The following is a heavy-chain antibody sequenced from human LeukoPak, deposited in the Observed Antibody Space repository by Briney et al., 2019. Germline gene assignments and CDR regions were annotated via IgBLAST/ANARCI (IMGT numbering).Heavy chain of an antibody. CDR3: ARTRYSSRNFDY. CDR1: GFNFRAYW. J-gene: IGHJ4*02. CDR2: IHQHGSKE. D-gene: IGHD6-13*01. V-gene: IGHV3-7*01. Sequence: GGSLRLSCTTSGFNFRAYWMGWVRQAPEKGLEWVANIHQHGSKENYLDSVKGRFTISRDNAKNSLYLQMNSLRVEDTAVYYCARTRYSSRNFDYWGQGTLVTVSS.